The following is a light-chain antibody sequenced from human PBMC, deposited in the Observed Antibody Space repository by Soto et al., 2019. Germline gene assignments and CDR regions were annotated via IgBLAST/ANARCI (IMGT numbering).Light chain of an antibody. CDR2: ATS. J-gene: IGKJ2*01. V-gene: IGKV1-39*01. CDR1: QTIWTY. Sequence: IKLTQSPSSLFASVGDRISITCRASQTIWTYLNWYQQIPGKAPRLLIHATSNLLGGASSRFSGSGSGTNFSLTISSLHAEDFATYHCQQSYNIPYTFGQGTKVDIK. CDR3: QQSYNIPYT.